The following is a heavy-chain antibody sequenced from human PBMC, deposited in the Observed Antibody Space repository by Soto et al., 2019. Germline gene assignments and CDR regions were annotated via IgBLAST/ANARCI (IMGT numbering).Heavy chain of an antibody. D-gene: IGHD1-1*01. CDR3: PSELAVLNWFDP. CDR1: GFTFSSYS. Sequence: EVQLVESGGGLVQPGGSLRLSCAASGFTFSSYSMNWVRQAPGKGLEWVSYMSSSSSTIYYADSVKGRFTISRDNAKNSLYLQMNSLRDEDTAVYYCPSELAVLNWFDPWGQGTLVTVSS. J-gene: IGHJ5*02. CDR2: MSSSSSTI. V-gene: IGHV3-48*02.